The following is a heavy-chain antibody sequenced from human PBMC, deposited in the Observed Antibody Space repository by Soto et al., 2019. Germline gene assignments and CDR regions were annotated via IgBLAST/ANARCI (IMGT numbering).Heavy chain of an antibody. D-gene: IGHD3-10*01. Sequence: QVQLQQWGAGLLKPSETLSLICAVYGGSFSGYSWSWIRQPPGKGLEWIGEINHSGSTNYNPSLKSRVTISVEASNDQFSLKLSSVTAADTAVYYCERYGNTYWYFALWGRGTLVAVSS. CDR3: ERYGNTYWYFAL. CDR1: GGSFSGYS. CDR2: INHSGST. J-gene: IGHJ2*01. V-gene: IGHV4-34*01.